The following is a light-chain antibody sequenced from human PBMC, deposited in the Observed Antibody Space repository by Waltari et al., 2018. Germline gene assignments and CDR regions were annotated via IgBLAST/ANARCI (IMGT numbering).Light chain of an antibody. CDR1: SSNIGSYF. CDR2: RNN. Sequence: QSVLTQPPSASGTPGQRVTISCSGSSSNIGSYFVYWYQQLPGTAPKLLIYRNNQRPSGVPDRFFGSTSGTSASLAISGLRSEDEADYYCVVWDDSLSGRVFGGGTKLTVL. V-gene: IGLV1-47*01. CDR3: VVWDDSLSGRV. J-gene: IGLJ3*02.